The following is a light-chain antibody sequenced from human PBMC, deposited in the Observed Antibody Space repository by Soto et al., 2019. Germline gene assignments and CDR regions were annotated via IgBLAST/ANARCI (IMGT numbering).Light chain of an antibody. V-gene: IGKV3-15*01. Sequence: EIVMTQSPATLSVSPGERATLSCRASQSVSSLLAWYQQKPVQAPRLLIYRASTRATGISGRFSGSGSGTEFTLTITSLQSEDFAVYYCQQYNEWPITFGQGTRLEIK. J-gene: IGKJ5*01. CDR2: RAS. CDR1: QSVSSL. CDR3: QQYNEWPIT.